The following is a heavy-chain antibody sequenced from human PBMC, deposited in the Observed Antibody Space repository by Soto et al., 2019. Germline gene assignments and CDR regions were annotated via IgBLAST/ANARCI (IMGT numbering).Heavy chain of an antibody. Sequence: PGGYLRLSCAASGFTFSTYGMNWVRQAPGTGLEWLSSISDSGHYIYYADSVQGRFTISRDNAKNSVFLQMNSLRGEDTAVYYCARSGLALPYSASHWFDPWGHGTLVTVSS. CDR1: GFTFSTYG. V-gene: IGHV3-21*01. D-gene: IGHD3-22*01. J-gene: IGHJ5*02. CDR3: ARSGLALPYSASHWFDP. CDR2: ISDSGHYI.